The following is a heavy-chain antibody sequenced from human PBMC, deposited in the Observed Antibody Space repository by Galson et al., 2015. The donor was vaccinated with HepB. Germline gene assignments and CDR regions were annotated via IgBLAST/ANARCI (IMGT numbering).Heavy chain of an antibody. Sequence: SLRLSCAASGFTFSSYGMHWVRQAPGKGLEWVAVISYDGSNKYYADSVKGRFTISRDNSKNTLYLQMNSLRAEDTAVYYCAKDPEYYYDSSGYYRSYYFDYWGQGTLVTVSS. CDR2: ISYDGSNK. J-gene: IGHJ4*02. D-gene: IGHD3-22*01. CDR3: AKDPEYYYDSSGYYRSYYFDY. V-gene: IGHV3-30*18. CDR1: GFTFSSYG.